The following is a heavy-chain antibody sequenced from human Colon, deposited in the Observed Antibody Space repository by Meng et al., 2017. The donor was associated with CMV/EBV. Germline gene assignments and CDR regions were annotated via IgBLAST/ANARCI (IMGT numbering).Heavy chain of an antibody. CDR3: TSGYWYETYFDH. CDR2: SRNRANIYTT. V-gene: IGHV3-72*01. Sequence: GGSLRLSCATSGFTFCDHYMDWVRQAPGRGLEWVGRSRNRANIYTTEYAPSVRGRFTISRDESKKLLFLHMTSLKTEDTAVYYCTSGYWYETYFDHWGQGTLVTVSS. J-gene: IGHJ4*02. D-gene: IGHD2-8*02. CDR1: GFTFCDHY.